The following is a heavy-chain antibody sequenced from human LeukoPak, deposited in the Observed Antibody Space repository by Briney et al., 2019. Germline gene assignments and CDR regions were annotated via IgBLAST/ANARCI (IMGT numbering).Heavy chain of an antibody. V-gene: IGHV1-69*13. D-gene: IGHD3-3*01. CDR1: GGTFSSYA. CDR2: TIPIFGTA. Sequence: SVKVSCKASGGTFSSYAISWVRQAPGQGLEWMGGTIPIFGTANYAQKFQGRVTITADESTSTAYMELSSLRSEDTAVYYCARGGTIFGVVIPRAEYFQHWGQGTLVTVSS. CDR3: ARGGTIFGVVIPRAEYFQH. J-gene: IGHJ1*01.